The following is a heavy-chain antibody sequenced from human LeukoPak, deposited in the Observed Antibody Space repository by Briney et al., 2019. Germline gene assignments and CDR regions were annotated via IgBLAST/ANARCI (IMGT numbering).Heavy chain of an antibody. CDR2: MNPNSGNT. CDR1: GYTFTSYD. J-gene: IGHJ6*02. V-gene: IGHV1-8*01. CDR3: ARGEYCSSTSCYVALYYCYGMDV. Sequence: ASVKVSCKASGYTFTSYDINWVRQATGQGLEWMGWMNPNSGNTGYAQKFQGRVTMTRNTSISTAYMELSSLRSEDTAVYYCARGEYCSSTSCYVALYYCYGMDVCGQGTTVTVSS. D-gene: IGHD2-2*01.